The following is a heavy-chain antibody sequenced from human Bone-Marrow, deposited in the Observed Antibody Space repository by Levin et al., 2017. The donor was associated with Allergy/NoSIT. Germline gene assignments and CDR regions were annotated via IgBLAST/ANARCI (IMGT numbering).Heavy chain of an antibody. J-gene: IGHJ4*01. CDR3: ARDVGGAAGY. Sequence: GGSLRLSCAASGFTFSRYWMHWVRQAPGKGLVWVSRIDTDGRTTDYADSVKGRFTISRDNAKNTLYRQMESMRAEETAGDYCARDVGGAAGYWGHGTLVTVSS. CDR2: IDTDGRTT. V-gene: IGHV3-74*01. D-gene: IGHD3-10*01. CDR1: GFTFSRYW.